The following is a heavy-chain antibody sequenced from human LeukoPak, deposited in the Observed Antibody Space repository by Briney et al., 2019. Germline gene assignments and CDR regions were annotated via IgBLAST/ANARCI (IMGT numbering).Heavy chain of an antibody. CDR2: FYYTGST. CDR3: ARHSRSGYGDYESAFDI. Sequence: SETLSLTCIVSGGSISSSGYYWDWIRQPPGKGLEWIGNFYYTGSTYYNPSLESRITISADTSKNQFSLKLRSVTAADTAVYYCARHSRSGYGDYESAFDIWGQGTMVTVSS. J-gene: IGHJ3*02. CDR1: GGSISSSGYY. D-gene: IGHD5-12*01. V-gene: IGHV4-39*01.